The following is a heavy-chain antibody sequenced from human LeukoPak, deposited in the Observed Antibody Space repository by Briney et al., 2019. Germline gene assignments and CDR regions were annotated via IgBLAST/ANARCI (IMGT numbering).Heavy chain of an antibody. D-gene: IGHD2/OR15-2a*01. CDR1: GGSISSRTYY. CDR3: AREWTTWGAFDI. CDR2: IYYTGST. J-gene: IGHJ3*02. V-gene: IGHV4-39*07. Sequence: SETLSLTCTVSGGSISSRTYYWGWIRQPPGKGLEWIGSIYYTGSTFYNPSLKSRVTISVDTSKNQFSMKLSSVPAADAAVYFCAREWTTWGAFDIWGQGTMVTVSS.